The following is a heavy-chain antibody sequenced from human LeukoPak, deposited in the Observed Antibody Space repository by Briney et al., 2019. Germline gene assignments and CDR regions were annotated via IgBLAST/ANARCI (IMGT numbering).Heavy chain of an antibody. Sequence: PGGSLRLSCAASGFTFSSYEMNWVRQAPGKGLEWVSYISSSGSTIYYADSVKGRFTISRDNAKNSLYLQMNSLRAEDTAVYYCAREGYSSGPVRDYWGQGTLVTVSS. CDR3: AREGYSSGPVRDY. J-gene: IGHJ4*02. V-gene: IGHV3-48*03. D-gene: IGHD6-19*01. CDR1: GFTFSSYE. CDR2: ISSSGSTI.